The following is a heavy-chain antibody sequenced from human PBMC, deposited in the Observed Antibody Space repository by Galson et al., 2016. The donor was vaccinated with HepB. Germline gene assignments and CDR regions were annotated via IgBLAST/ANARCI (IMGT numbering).Heavy chain of an antibody. Sequence: SVKVSCKASGYTFTSYAIHWVRQAPGQRLEWMGWINVGNGNTEYSQKFQGRVTISRDTSATTAYMELSRLRSEDTAVYYCARDVSARRGFDIWGQGTKVTVTS. CDR2: INVGNGNT. CDR1: GYTFTSYA. J-gene: IGHJ3*02. V-gene: IGHV1-3*01. CDR3: ARDVSARRGFDI. D-gene: IGHD3-10*01.